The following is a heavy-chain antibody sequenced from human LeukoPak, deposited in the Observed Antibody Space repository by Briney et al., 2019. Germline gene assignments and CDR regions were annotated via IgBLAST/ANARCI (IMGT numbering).Heavy chain of an antibody. CDR1: GGSISSSSYY. Sequence: SETLSLTCTVSGGSISSSSYYWGWIRQPPGKGLEWIGSIYYSGSTYYNPSLKSRVTISVDTSKNQFSLKLSSVTAADTAVYYCARIMSPPLIYGDYGTTLGEFDYWGQGTLVTVSS. V-gene: IGHV4-39*01. CDR3: ARIMSPPLIYGDYGTTLGEFDY. CDR2: IYYSGST. D-gene: IGHD4-17*01. J-gene: IGHJ4*02.